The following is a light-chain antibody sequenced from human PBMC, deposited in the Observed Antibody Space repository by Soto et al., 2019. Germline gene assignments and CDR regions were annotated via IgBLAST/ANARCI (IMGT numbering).Light chain of an antibody. CDR3: CCCSYADSSSFRVL. CDR1: SSDVGGYNY. Sequence: QSALTQPASVSGSPGQSITISCTGTSSDVGGYNYVSWYQHHPGKAPKLMIYEVSDRPSGVSNRFSGSKSANTASLIISGLQAADEAEYYCCCCSYADSSSFRVLFGGGTQLTVL. CDR2: EVS. V-gene: IGLV2-14*01. J-gene: IGLJ7*01.